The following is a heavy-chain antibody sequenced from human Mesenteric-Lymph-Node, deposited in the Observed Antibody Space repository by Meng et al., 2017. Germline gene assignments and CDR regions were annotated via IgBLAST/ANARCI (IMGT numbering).Heavy chain of an antibody. J-gene: IGHJ4*02. CDR2: INHSGST. V-gene: IGHV4-34*01. D-gene: IGHD6-13*01. CDR1: GGSFSGYY. CDR3: ARDNELGSSWLDY. Sequence: SETLSLTCAVYGGSFSGYYWSWIRQPPGKGLEWIGEINHSGSTNYNPSLKSRVTISVNTSKNQFSLKLRSVTAADTAVYYCARDNELGSSWLDYWGQGTLVTVSS.